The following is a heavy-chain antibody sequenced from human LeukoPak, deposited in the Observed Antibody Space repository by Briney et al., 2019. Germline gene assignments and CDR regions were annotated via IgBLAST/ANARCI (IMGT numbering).Heavy chain of an antibody. J-gene: IGHJ4*02. V-gene: IGHV3-23*01. Sequence: GGSLRLSCAASGFTFSSYAMSWVRQAPGKGLEWVSAISGSGGSTYYADSVKGRFTISRDNSKSTLFLQINSLRAEDKAVYYCAKDPRVGSRVATGCHWGQGTVVTVSS. CDR2: ISGSGGST. CDR1: GFTFSSYA. D-gene: IGHD3-3*01. CDR3: AKDPRVGSRVATGCH.